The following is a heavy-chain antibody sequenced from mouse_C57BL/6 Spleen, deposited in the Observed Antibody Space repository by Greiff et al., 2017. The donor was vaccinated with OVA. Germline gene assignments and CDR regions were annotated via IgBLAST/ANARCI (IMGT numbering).Heavy chain of an antibody. J-gene: IGHJ3*01. CDR2: IRLKSDNYAT. CDR1: GFTFSNYW. Sequence: EVKLEESGGGLVQPGGSMKLSCVASGFTFSNYWMNCVRQSPEKGLEWVAQIRLKSDNYATHYAESVKGRFTISRDDSKSSVYLQMNNLRAEDTGIYYCTVYDGYYSFPYWGHGTLVTVSA. V-gene: IGHV6-3*01. CDR3: TVYDGYYSFPY. D-gene: IGHD2-3*01.